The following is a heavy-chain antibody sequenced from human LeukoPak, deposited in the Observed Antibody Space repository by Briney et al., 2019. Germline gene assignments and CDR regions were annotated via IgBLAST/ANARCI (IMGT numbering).Heavy chain of an antibody. CDR3: ARQGGYCSGGSCYSGAFDI. CDR1: GYSFTSYW. D-gene: IGHD2-15*01. CDR2: IDPSDSYT. J-gene: IGHJ3*02. Sequence: GESQRISCKGSGYSFTSYWISWVRQMPGKGLEWMGRIDPSDSYTNYSPSFQGHVTISADKSISTAYLQWSSLKASDTAMYYCARQGGYCSGGSCYSGAFDIWGQGTMVTVSS. V-gene: IGHV5-10-1*01.